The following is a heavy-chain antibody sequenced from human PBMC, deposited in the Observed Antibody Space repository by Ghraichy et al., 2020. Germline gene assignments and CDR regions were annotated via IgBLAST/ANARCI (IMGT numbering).Heavy chain of an antibody. CDR3: AKVYSSGTKGFDP. CDR1: GFTFSNYA. Sequence: GGSLRLSCAASGFTFSNYAMYWVRQAPGKGLEWVSGITGSGGSTYYADSVKGRFTSSRDNSKNTLYLQINSLRAEDTAVYYCAKVYSSGTKGFDPWGQGTLVTVSS. CDR2: ITGSGGST. V-gene: IGHV3-23*01. J-gene: IGHJ5*02. D-gene: IGHD6-19*01.